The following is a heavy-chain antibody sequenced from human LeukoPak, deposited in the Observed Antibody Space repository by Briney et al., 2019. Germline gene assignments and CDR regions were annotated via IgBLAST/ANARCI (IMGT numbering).Heavy chain of an antibody. Sequence: ASVKVSCKASGYTFTGYYMFWVRQAPGQGLEWMGWINPNSGGTNYAQKFQGRVTMARDTSISTGYMGLSSLRSDDTAVYYCATYYLDTSARDWGQGTLVTVSS. V-gene: IGHV1-2*02. J-gene: IGHJ4*02. CDR2: INPNSGGT. CDR3: ATYYLDTSARD. D-gene: IGHD3-22*01. CDR1: GYTFTGYY.